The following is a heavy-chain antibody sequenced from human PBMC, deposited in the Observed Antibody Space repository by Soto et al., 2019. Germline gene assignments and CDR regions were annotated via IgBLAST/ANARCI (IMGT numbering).Heavy chain of an antibody. CDR3: ARSLIRFLERVPDNYYYGMDV. D-gene: IGHD3-3*01. CDR1: GHSFTGNY. J-gene: IGHJ6*02. CDR2: INPNSGDT. Sequence: QVQLVQSGAELKKPGASVKVSCKASGHSFTGNYMHWVRQAPGQGLEWMGWINPNSGDTNYAQKFQGRVNMTRDTSIRTVYMELSSLRSDDTAVYYCARSLIRFLERVPDNYYYGMDVWGQGTAVTVSS. V-gene: IGHV1-2*02.